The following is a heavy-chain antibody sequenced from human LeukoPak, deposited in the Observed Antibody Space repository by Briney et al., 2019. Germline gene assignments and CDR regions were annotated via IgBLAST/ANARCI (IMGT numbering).Heavy chain of an antibody. CDR1: GFTFSSYW. CDR2: ISYDGNNK. D-gene: IGHD6-19*01. J-gene: IGHJ4*02. V-gene: IGHV3-30-3*01. CDR3: ARTYSSGWYVDY. Sequence: PGGSLRLSCAASGFTFSSYWMSWVRQAPGKGLEWVAVISYDGNNKYYADSVKGRSTISRDNSKNALYLQMNSLRAEDTAVYYCARTYSSGWYVDYWGQGTLVTVSS.